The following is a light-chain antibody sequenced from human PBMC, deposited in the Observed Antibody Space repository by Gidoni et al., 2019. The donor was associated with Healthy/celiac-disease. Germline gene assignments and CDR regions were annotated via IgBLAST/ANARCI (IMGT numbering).Light chain of an antibody. CDR2: WAS. CDR1: KSVLYSSNNKKY. J-gene: IGKJ1*01. V-gene: IGKV4-1*01. CDR3: QQYYSTPWT. Sequence: DIVMTQSPDSLAVSLGERANINCKSSKSVLYSSNNKKYLAWYQKKPGQPPKLLIYWASTRESGVPDRFSGSGSGTDFTLTISSLQAEDVAVYYCQQYYSTPWTFGQGTKVEIK.